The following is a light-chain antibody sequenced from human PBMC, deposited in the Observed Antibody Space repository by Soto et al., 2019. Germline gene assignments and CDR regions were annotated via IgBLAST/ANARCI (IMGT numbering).Light chain of an antibody. J-gene: IGLJ1*01. CDR2: EVS. CDR1: SSDVGGYNY. CDR3: SSYTRSSTYV. V-gene: IGLV2-14*01. Sequence: QSVLTQPASVSGSPGQSITISCTGTSSDVGGYNYVSWYQQHPGKAPKLMIYEVSNRPSGVSNRFSGSKSGNTASLTISGLQAEDEADYYCSSYTRSSTYVFGTGTQLPVL.